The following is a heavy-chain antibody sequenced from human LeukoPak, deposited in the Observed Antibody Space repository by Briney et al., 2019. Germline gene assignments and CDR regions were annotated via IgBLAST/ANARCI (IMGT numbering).Heavy chain of an antibody. CDR2: KKQDGSEK. Sequence: GGSLRLSCAASGFTFSSYRMSWVGQAPGKGLEWVANKKQDGSEKYYVDSVKGRFTISRDNAKNSLYLQMNSLRAEDTAVYYCARGGGSQAVWGQGTLVTVSS. V-gene: IGHV3-7*05. CDR1: GFTFSSYR. J-gene: IGHJ4*02. CDR3: ARGGGSQAV. D-gene: IGHD1-26*01.